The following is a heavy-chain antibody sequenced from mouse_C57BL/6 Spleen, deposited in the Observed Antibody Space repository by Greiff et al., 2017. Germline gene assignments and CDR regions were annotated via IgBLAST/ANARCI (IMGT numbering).Heavy chain of an antibody. D-gene: IGHD3-2*02. CDR3: ARWRGSSGTRYFDY. V-gene: IGHV1-82*01. CDR1: GYAFSSSW. Sequence: QVQLQQSGPELVKPGASVKISCKASGYAFSSSWMNWVKQRPGKGLEWIGRIYPGAGDTNYNGKFKGKATLTADKSSSTAYMQLSSLTSEDSAVYFCARWRGSSGTRYFDYWGQGNTRTVSS. CDR2: IYPGAGDT. J-gene: IGHJ2*01.